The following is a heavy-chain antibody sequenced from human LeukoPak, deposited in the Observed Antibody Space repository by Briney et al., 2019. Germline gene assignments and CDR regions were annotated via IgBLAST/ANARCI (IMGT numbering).Heavy chain of an antibody. CDR2: ISRSSSYI. D-gene: IGHD3-3*01. CDR1: GFTFSDYS. Sequence: GGSLRLSCAASGFTFSDYSMNWVRQAPGKGLEWVSSISRSSSYIYYADSMKGRFTTSRDDAKNSLSLQMNSLRAEDTAVYYCARDRDFGVGNWFDPWGQGVLVTVSA. CDR3: ARDRDFGVGNWFDP. J-gene: IGHJ5*02. V-gene: IGHV3-21*01.